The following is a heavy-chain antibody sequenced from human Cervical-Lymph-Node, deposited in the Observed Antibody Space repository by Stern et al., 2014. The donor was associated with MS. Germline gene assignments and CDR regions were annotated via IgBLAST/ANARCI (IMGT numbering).Heavy chain of an antibody. CDR2: IYPSGNT. J-gene: IGHJ4*02. CDR1: GDSISSRDYS. V-gene: IGHV4-30-2*01. D-gene: IGHD3-16*02. CDR3: ARGLRGRAGPTSFLDS. Sequence: VQLVESGSGLVRPSQTLSLTCAVSGDSISSRDYSWTWIRQPPGKGLEWIGYIYPSGNTYYNPSLKSRITMSVDRSKNQFSLNLTSVTAADTAVYYCARGLRGRAGPTSFLDSWGQGTLVTVSS.